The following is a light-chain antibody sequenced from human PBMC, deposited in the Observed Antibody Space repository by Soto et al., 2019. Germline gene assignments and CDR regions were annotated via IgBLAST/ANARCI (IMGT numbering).Light chain of an antibody. CDR3: SSYRGSRALV. CDR1: SSDIGGYNF. J-gene: IGLJ1*01. CDR2: EVS. V-gene: IGLV2-14*01. Sequence: QSALTQPASVSGSPGQSITLTCTGTSSDIGGYNFVSWYQHHPGKAPKLVIFEVSNRPSGVSNRFSGSKSANTASLTISGLQAEDEADYYCSSYRGSRALVFGTGTKVTVL.